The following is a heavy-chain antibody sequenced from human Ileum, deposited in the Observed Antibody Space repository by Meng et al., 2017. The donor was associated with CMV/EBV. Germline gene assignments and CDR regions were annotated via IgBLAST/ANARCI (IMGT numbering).Heavy chain of an antibody. J-gene: IGHJ5*02. Sequence: SVKVSCKASGGTFSSYAINWVRQAPGQGLEWMGGIVPILGSTNYAQRFKGRLTITANKSTTTAYMELSSLRSEDTTVYYCATRIPTYVDNWFDPWGQGTLVTVSS. CDR2: IVPILGST. D-gene: IGHD3-10*02. CDR3: ATRIPTYVDNWFDP. V-gene: IGHV1-69*10. CDR1: GGTFSSYA.